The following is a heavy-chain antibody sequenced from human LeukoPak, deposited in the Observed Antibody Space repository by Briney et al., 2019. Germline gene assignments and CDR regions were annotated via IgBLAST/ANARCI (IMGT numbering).Heavy chain of an antibody. Sequence: PGGSLRLSCAASGFIFGDYAMHWVRQAPGKGLEWVSGIAWNSGAIGYADSVKGRFTISRDNAKSSLYLQMNSLRPEDTAFYYCAQGRYSNSAIAYWGQGTLVTVSS. J-gene: IGHJ4*02. CDR3: AQGRYSNSAIAY. V-gene: IGHV3-9*01. CDR2: IAWNSGAI. D-gene: IGHD6-13*01. CDR1: GFIFGDYA.